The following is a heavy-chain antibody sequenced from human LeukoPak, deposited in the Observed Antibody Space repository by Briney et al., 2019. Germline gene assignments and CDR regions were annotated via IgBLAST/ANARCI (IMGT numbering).Heavy chain of an antibody. CDR1: SGSFSGYY. Sequence: SETLSLTCAVYSGSFSGYYWSWIRQPPGKGLEWIGEINHSGSTNYNPSLKSRVTISVDTSKNQFSLKLSSVTAADTAVYYCARRKTFYYDSSGMGLFDYWGQGTLVTVSS. CDR2: INHSGST. J-gene: IGHJ4*02. V-gene: IGHV4-34*01. D-gene: IGHD3-22*01. CDR3: ARRKTFYYDSSGMGLFDY.